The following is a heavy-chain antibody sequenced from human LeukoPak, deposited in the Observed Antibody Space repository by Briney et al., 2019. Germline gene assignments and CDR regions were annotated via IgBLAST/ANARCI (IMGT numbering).Heavy chain of an antibody. CDR1: GFTFSSHA. J-gene: IGHJ6*03. CDR3: AASTTAYYDILTGYYNLHYYYMDV. Sequence: GGSLRLSCAASGFTFSSHAMSWVRQAPGKGLEWVSAISGSGGSTYYADSVKGRFTISRDNSKNTLYLQMNSLRAEDTAVYYYAASTTAYYDILTGYYNLHYYYMDVWGKGTTVTVSS. D-gene: IGHD3-9*01. CDR2: ISGSGGST. V-gene: IGHV3-23*01.